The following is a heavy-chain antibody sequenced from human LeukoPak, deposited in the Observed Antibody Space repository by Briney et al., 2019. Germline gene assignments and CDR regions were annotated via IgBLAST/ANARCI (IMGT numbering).Heavy chain of an antibody. V-gene: IGHV4-31*03. CDR2: IFYSGST. J-gene: IGHJ4*02. CDR3: ARTYSCRQNRYFDF. CDR1: GASISDSEYY. D-gene: IGHD5-18*01. Sequence: SETLSLTCTVSGASISDSEYYWSWIRHHPGKGLEWIGYIFYSGSTYYSPSLRSRITMSVDTSENQFSLKLSSVTAADTAVYYCARTYSCRQNRYFDFWGQGTLVAVSS.